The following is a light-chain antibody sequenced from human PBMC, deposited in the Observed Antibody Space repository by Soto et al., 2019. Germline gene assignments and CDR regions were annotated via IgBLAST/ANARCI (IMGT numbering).Light chain of an antibody. Sequence: DIQMTQSPSTLSASVGDRVTITCRASQSISSWLAWYQQKPGKAPKLLIYDASSLESGVPSRFSGSGSGIEFTFTFSSLQPDDFATHYCQQYNSYSWTFGQGTKVDIK. CDR3: QQYNSYSWT. CDR2: DAS. CDR1: QSISSW. V-gene: IGKV1-5*01. J-gene: IGKJ1*01.